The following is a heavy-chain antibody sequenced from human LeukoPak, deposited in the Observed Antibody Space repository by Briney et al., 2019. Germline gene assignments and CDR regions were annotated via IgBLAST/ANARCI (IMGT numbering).Heavy chain of an antibody. CDR3: ARDSGYSYGADY. D-gene: IGHD5-18*01. CDR1: GGSISSYY. V-gene: IGHV4-59*01. J-gene: IGHJ4*02. CDR2: IYYSGST. Sequence: SETLSLTCTVSGGSISSYYWSWIRQPPGKGLEWIGYIYYSGSTNYNPSLKSRVTISVDTSKNQFSLKLSSVTAADTAVYYCARDSGYSYGADYWGQGTLVTVSS.